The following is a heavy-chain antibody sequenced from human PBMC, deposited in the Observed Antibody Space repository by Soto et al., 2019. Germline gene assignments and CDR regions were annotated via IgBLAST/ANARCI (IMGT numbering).Heavy chain of an antibody. J-gene: IGHJ4*02. CDR3: ARGSLIHFDY. CDR1: GFTFSGFA. V-gene: IGHV3-48*02. Sequence: GGSLRLSCAGSGFTFSGFAMNWVRQAPGKGLEWISYIKTSTGITHYADSVKGRFTISRDNAKDSVYLQMNSLRDEDTAVYYCARGSLIHFDYWGQGALVTVSS. CDR2: IKTSTGIT.